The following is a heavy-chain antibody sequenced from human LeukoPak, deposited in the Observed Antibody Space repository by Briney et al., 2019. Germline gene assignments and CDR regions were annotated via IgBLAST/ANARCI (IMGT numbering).Heavy chain of an antibody. V-gene: IGHV1-2*02. CDR3: ACLYSSGHR. J-gene: IGHJ1*01. D-gene: IGHD6-19*01. CDR2: INLNSGGT. CDR1: GYTFTGHY. Sequence: ASVKVSYKASGYTFTGHYMHWVRQAPGKGLEWMGWINLNSGGTTYAQNLQGRVTMTRDTSISTAYMELSRLRSDDTAIYYCACLYSSGHRWGQGTLVTVSS.